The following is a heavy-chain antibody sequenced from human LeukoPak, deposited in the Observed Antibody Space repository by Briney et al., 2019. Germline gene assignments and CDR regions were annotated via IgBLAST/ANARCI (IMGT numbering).Heavy chain of an antibody. CDR1: GFTFSNHA. D-gene: IGHD3-22*01. V-gene: IGHV3-23*01. Sequence: QSGGSLRLSCAASGFTFSNHAMSWVRQAPGKGLEWVSVISGGGAYTYYADSVKGRFAISRGNSKNTLYLQMNRLRAEDTAVYYCAKGSGYYDRSHFDYWGQGTLVTVSS. CDR3: AKGSGYYDRSHFDY. J-gene: IGHJ4*02. CDR2: ISGGGAYT.